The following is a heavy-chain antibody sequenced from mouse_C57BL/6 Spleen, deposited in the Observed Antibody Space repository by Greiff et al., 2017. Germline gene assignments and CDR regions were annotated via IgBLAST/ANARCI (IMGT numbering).Heavy chain of an antibody. CDR3: ARHPMRLNYALDY. D-gene: IGHD2-4*01. Sequence: VKLQESGPGLVAPSQSLSITCTVSGFSLTSYGVHWVRQPPGKGLEWLVVIWSDGSTTYNSALNSRLSIIKDNSKSQVFLKMNSLQTDDTAIYYCARHPMRLNYALDYWGQGTSVTVSS. CDR2: IWSDGST. V-gene: IGHV2-6-1*01. CDR1: GFSLTSYG. J-gene: IGHJ4*01.